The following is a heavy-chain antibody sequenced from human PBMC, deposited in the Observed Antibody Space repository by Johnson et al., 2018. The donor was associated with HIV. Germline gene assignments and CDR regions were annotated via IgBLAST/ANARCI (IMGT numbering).Heavy chain of an antibody. CDR1: GFTFSSYA. J-gene: IGHJ3*02. V-gene: IGHV3-64*01. CDR3: AGDRGGPMIWDACDS. CDR2: ISSNGGST. Sequence: EVQLVESGGGLVQPGGSLRLSCAASGFTFSSYAMHWVRQAPGKGLEYVSAISSNGGSTYYANSVKGRFTISRDNSKNTLYLQMGSLRAEDMDVYYCAGDRGGPMIWDACDSWGQGTMVTVSS. D-gene: IGHD3-22*01.